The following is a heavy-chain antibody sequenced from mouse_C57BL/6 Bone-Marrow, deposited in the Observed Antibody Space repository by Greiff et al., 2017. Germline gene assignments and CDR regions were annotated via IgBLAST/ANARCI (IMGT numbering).Heavy chain of an antibody. CDR3: TAPARPLQEFDV. Sequence: SGAELVRPGASVKLSCTASGSNIKDDYMHWVKQRPEQGLEWIGWIDPENGDTEYASKFQGKATITADTSSNTAYLQLSSLTSEDTAVYYCTAPARPLQEFDVWGTGTTVTVAA. V-gene: IGHV14-4*01. D-gene: IGHD1-1*01. J-gene: IGHJ1*03. CDR1: GSNIKDDY. CDR2: IDPENGDT.